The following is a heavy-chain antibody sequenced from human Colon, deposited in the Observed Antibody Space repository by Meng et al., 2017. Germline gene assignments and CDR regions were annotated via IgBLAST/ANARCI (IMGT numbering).Heavy chain of an antibody. CDR2: TYYTSKWNN. V-gene: IGHV6-1*01. J-gene: IGHJ5*02. CDR3: ARGFWKSGFDS. D-gene: IGHD3-3*01. Sequence: QVSLQESGPGLVKPSQHLQLTGATSGSNVPRSKTAWNWIRPSPSRGLEWLGRTYYTSKWNNDYAVSVRSRITINADTSKSQSSLHLNSVTPEDTAVYYCARGFWKSGFDSWGQGTLVTVSS. CDR1: GSNVPRSKTA.